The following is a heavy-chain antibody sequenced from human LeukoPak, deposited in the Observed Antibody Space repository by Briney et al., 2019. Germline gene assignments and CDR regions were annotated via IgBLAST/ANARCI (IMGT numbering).Heavy chain of an antibody. CDR3: ARDPGPSYYYYYGMDV. CDR1: GYTFTSYG. D-gene: IGHD7-27*01. Sequence: ASVKVSCKASGYTFTSYGISWVRQAPGQGLEWMGWISAYNGNTNYAQKLQGRVTMTTDTSTSTAYMELRSLRSDDTAVYYCARDPGPSYYYYYGMDVWGQGTTVTVPS. CDR2: ISAYNGNT. J-gene: IGHJ6*02. V-gene: IGHV1-18*01.